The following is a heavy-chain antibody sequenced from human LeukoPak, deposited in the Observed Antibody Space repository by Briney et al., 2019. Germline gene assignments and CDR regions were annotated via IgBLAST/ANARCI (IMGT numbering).Heavy chain of an antibody. CDR1: GGSISSYY. CDR2: IYYSGST. CDR3: ARVVGGSLPYFDY. J-gene: IGHJ4*02. V-gene: IGHV4-59*01. D-gene: IGHD1-26*01. Sequence: PSETLSLTCTVFGGSISSYYWSWIRQPPGKGLEWIGYIYYSGSTNYNPSLKSRVTISVDTSKNQFSLKLSSVTAADTALYYCARVVGGSLPYFDYWGQGTLVTVSS.